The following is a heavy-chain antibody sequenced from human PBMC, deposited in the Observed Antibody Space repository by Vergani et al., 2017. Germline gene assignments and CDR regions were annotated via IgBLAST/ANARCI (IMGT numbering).Heavy chain of an antibody. V-gene: IGHV4-59*08. Sequence: QVQLEESGPGLVKPSETLSLTCTVSGGSFNTYYWSWIRQSPGKGLEWIGSIYHSGSTHYNPSLKSRVTISVDTSKNQFSLKLSSVTAADTAVYYCARGRYMTTVTRFDYWGQGTLVTVSS. J-gene: IGHJ4*02. D-gene: IGHD4-17*01. CDR3: ARGRYMTTVTRFDY. CDR2: IYHSGST. CDR1: GGSFNTYY.